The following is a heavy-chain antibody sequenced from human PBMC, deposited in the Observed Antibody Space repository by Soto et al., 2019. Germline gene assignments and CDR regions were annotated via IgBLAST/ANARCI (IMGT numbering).Heavy chain of an antibody. CDR2: VAYDGSKT. Sequence: QVQLVESGGGVVQPGRSLRLTCAPSGFTFSSNGMHWVRQAPGKGLEWVALVAYDGSKTYYGDSVRGRFTISRDNSENTLYLQMNSLRAEDTAVYYCARWVGGSMYDNSGKYDSWGQGTLVTVSS. J-gene: IGHJ5*01. CDR1: GFTFSSNG. V-gene: IGHV3-30*03. CDR3: ARWVGGSMYDNSGKYDS. D-gene: IGHD3-22*01.